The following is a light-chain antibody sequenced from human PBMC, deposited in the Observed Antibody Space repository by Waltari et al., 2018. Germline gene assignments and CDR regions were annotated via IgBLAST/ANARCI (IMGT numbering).Light chain of an antibody. Sequence: EIVLTQSPGTLSLSPGERASLSCRASQSLSNNYVAWYQHKPGQAPRLLIFDASRRATGNPDRFSGSGSGTDFTLTISSLEPEDFAVYYCQKYGSTPRPFGGGTKVEIK. CDR2: DAS. CDR1: QSLSNNY. J-gene: IGKJ4*01. CDR3: QKYGSTPRP. V-gene: IGKV3-20*01.